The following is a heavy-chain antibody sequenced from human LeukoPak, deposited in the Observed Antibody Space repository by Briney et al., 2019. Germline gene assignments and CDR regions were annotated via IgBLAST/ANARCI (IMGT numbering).Heavy chain of an antibody. J-gene: IGHJ4*02. CDR2: IKSKTDGGTT. Sequence: GASQRLSCAASGFTFSNAWMSWVRQAPGKGLEWVGRIKSKTDGGTTDYAAPVKGRFTISRDDSKNTLYLQMNSLKTEDTAVYYCTTDEYDYVWGSYRYSGEYYFDYWGQGTLVTVSS. CDR3: TTDEYDYVWGSYRYSGEYYFDY. CDR1: GFTFSNAW. D-gene: IGHD3-16*02. V-gene: IGHV3-15*01.